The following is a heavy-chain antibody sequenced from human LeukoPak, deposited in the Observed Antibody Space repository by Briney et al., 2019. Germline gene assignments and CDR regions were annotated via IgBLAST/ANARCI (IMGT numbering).Heavy chain of an antibody. CDR2: IKQDGGEK. D-gene: IGHD1-26*01. J-gene: IGHJ2*01. V-gene: IGHV3-7*01. CDR3: ARSVYSGYYYSSRYFDL. Sequence: GGSLRLSCAAAGCTFSRYWMTWVRQAPGKGLEWVANIKQDGGEKSYVDSVKGRFTVSRDNAKNSLFLQMNSLRAEDTAIYYCARSVYSGYYYSSRYFDLWGRGTLVTVSS. CDR1: GCTFSRYW.